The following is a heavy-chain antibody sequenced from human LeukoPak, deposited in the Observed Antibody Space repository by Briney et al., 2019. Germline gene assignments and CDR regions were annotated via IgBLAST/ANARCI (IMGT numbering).Heavy chain of an antibody. V-gene: IGHV3-64*01. J-gene: IGHJ4*02. CDR3: ARGGMVGYCSSTSCYGEPFDY. Sequence: PEGSVRLSCAASGFTFSTYAMHWVRQAPGKGLEYVSGISSNGGSTYYANSVKGRFTISRDNSKNTLYLQMGSLRAEDMAVYYCARGGMVGYCSSTSCYGEPFDYWGQGTLVTVSS. CDR1: GFTFSTYA. CDR2: ISSNGGST. D-gene: IGHD2-2*01.